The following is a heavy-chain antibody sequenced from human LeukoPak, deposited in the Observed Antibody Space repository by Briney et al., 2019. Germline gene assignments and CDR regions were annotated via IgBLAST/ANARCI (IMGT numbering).Heavy chain of an antibody. J-gene: IGHJ4*02. Sequence: GRSLRLSCAASGFTFDDYAMHWVRQAPGKGLEWVSGISWNSGSIGYADPVKGRFTISRDNAKNSLYLQMNSLRAEDTALYYCAKDSTLSGAAANFDYWGQGTLVTVSS. CDR1: GFTFDDYA. V-gene: IGHV3-9*01. CDR3: AKDSTLSGAAANFDY. CDR2: ISWNSGSI. D-gene: IGHD2-2*01.